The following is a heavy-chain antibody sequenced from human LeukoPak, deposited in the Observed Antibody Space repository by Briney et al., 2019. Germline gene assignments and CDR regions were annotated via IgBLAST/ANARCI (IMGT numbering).Heavy chain of an antibody. CDR3: ARDKRHSYGRYFDP. CDR2: MQSSGIS. V-gene: IGHV4-59*01. CDR1: GGSISTYH. Sequence: SETLSLTCSVSGGSISTYHWNWIRKPPRKGLEWIGYMQSSGISKYNPSLKSRVNIFVDTSKNQLVLNLRSVTAADTAVYYCARDKRHSYGRYFDPWGQGMLVTVSS. D-gene: IGHD5-18*01. J-gene: IGHJ4*02.